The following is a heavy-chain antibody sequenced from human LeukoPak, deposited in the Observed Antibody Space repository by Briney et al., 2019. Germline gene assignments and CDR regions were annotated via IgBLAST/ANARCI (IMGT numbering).Heavy chain of an antibody. CDR3: APGGYCSGGSCYKEYFQH. CDR2: INSDGSST. CDR1: GFTFSSYW. D-gene: IGHD2-15*01. V-gene: IGHV3-74*01. Sequence: GGSLRLSCAASGFTFSSYWMHWVRQAPGKGLVWVSRINSDGSSTSYADSVKGRFTISRDNAKNTLYLQRNSLRAEDTAVYYCAPGGYCSGGSCYKEYFQHWGQGTLVTVSS. J-gene: IGHJ1*01.